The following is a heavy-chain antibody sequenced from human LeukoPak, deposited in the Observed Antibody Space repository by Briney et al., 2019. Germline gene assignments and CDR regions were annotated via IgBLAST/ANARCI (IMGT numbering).Heavy chain of an antibody. CDR3: ARGFDADDSSGYPLDY. V-gene: IGHV3-53*01. CDR1: GFTFSISS. J-gene: IGHJ4*02. D-gene: IGHD3-22*01. CDR2: IYSGGST. Sequence: PGGSLRLSCVASGFTFSISSMSWVRQAPGKGLEWVSVIYSGGSTYYADSVKGRFTISRDNSKNTLYLQMNSLRAEDTAVYYCARGFDADDSSGYPLDYWGQRTLVTVSS.